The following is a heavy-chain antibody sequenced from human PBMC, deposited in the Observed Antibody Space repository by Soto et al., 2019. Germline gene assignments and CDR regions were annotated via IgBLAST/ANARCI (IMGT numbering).Heavy chain of an antibody. CDR2: IYYSGST. CDR3: ARFSPPRIVAIGGMDV. CDR1: GGSISSGGYY. Sequence: NPSETLSLTCTVSGGSISSGGYYWSWIRQHPGKGLEWIGYIYYSGSTYYNPSLKSRVTISVDTSKNQFSLKLSSVTAADTAVYYCARFSPPRIVAIGGMDVWGQGTTVTGSS. D-gene: IGHD5-12*01. V-gene: IGHV4-31*03. J-gene: IGHJ6*02.